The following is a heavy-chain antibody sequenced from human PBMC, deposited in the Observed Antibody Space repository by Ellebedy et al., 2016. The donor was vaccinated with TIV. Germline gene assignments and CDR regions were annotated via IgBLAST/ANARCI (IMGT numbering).Heavy chain of an antibody. CDR3: ARSGELDS. V-gene: IGHV3-21*01. CDR1: GFTFTSYS. Sequence: GESLKISCAASGFTFTSYSMNWVRQAPGKGLEWVSSISSTGYYIYYADSVKGRFTISRDDPMSSLFLQTNSLSTEDTAVYYCARSGELDSWGQGTLVTVSS. CDR2: ISSTGYYI. J-gene: IGHJ4*02. D-gene: IGHD1-26*01.